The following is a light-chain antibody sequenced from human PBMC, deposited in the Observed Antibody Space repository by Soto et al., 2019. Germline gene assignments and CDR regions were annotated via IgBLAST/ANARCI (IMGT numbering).Light chain of an antibody. J-gene: IGLJ3*02. CDR1: SSNIGSSY. CDR3: AAWDDSLSGVV. V-gene: IGLV1-47*01. Sequence: QAVVTQPPSASGTPGQRVTISCSGSSSNIGSSYVYWYQQLPGTAPKLLIYRNNQRSSGVPDRISGSKSGTSASLAISGLRSEDEADYYCAAWDDSLSGVVFGGGTKVTVL. CDR2: RNN.